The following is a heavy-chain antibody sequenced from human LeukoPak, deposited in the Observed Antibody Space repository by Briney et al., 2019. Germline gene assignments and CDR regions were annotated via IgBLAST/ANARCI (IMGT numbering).Heavy chain of an antibody. V-gene: IGHV1-18*01. CDR3: ATITHQYYDILTGYSPDDAFDI. Sequence: GASVKVSCKASGYTFTSYGISWVRQAPGQGLEWMGWISAYNGNTNYAQKLQGRVTMTTDTSTSTAYMELRSLRSDDTAVYYCATITHQYYDILTGYSPDDAFDIWGQGTMVTVSS. J-gene: IGHJ3*02. CDR1: GYTFTSYG. D-gene: IGHD3-9*01. CDR2: ISAYNGNT.